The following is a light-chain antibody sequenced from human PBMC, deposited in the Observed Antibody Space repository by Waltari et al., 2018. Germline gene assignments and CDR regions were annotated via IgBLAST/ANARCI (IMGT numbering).Light chain of an antibody. CDR3: QQYNKWPPYT. V-gene: IGKV3-15*01. J-gene: IGKJ2*01. CDR1: QSIGSD. CDR2: GAS. Sequence: EIVMTQSPATLSVSPGERATLSCRASQSIGSDLAWYQQKPGPAPSLLIYGASTRVTGVPARFSGSGSGTEFTLTISSLQSEDFAVYYCQQYNKWPPYTFGQGTKLEIK.